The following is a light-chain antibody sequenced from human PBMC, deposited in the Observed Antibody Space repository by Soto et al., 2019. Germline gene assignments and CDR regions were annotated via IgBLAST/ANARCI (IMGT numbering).Light chain of an antibody. CDR2: EVS. CDR1: SSDVGGYNY. Sequence: QSALTQPASVSGSPGQSITISCTGTSSDVGGYNYVSWYQQHPGKAPKLMIYEVSNRPSGVSNRFSGSKSGNTASLTISGLQVEDEADYYCSSYTSSSTIYVFGTGSKVTVL. J-gene: IGLJ1*01. CDR3: SSYTSSSTIYV. V-gene: IGLV2-14*01.